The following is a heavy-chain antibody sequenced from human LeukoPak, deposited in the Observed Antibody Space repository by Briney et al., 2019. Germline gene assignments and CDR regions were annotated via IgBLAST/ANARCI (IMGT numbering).Heavy chain of an antibody. J-gene: IGHJ5*02. D-gene: IGHD1-26*01. CDR2: ISNDGSNK. V-gene: IGHV3-30-3*01. CDR3: ARGRIVGTPSGWLDP. CDR1: GFTLSDYA. Sequence: GGSLRLSCAASGFTLSDYAMQWVRQSPGKGLEWVALISNDGSNKHHADSVKGRFTVSRDNSKNTLYPQMDSLRIEDTAVYYCARGRIVGTPSGWLDPWGQGTLVTVSS.